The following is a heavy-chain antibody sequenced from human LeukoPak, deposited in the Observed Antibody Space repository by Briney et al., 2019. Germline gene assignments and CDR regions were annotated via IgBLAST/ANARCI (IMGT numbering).Heavy chain of an antibody. CDR2: ISSSAGIT. CDR3: AKVTRSIGFWSLDY. CDR1: GFTVSDSY. D-gene: IGHD3-22*01. Sequence: GGSVRLSCAASGFTVSDSYMSWVRQAPGMGLEWVSGISSSAGITYYADSVKGRLTISRDNSKNSLNLQMNSLRAEDTAVYYGAKVTRSIGFWSLDYWGQGTLVSVST. V-gene: IGHV3-23*01. J-gene: IGHJ4*02.